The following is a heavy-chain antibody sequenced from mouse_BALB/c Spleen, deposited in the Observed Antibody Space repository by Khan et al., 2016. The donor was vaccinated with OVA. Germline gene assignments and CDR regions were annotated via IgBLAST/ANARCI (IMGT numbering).Heavy chain of an antibody. D-gene: IGHD2-14*01. CDR3: AKEAYRYDEYYFDY. CDR2: ISSGGST. V-gene: IGHV5-6-5*01. CDR1: GFTFSSYV. Sequence: EVELVESGGDLVKPGGSLKLSCAASGFTFSSYVMTWVRQTPEQRLEWVASISSGGSTYYPDSVKARFTISRDKPRNILYLQMGSLRSEDTTMYYCAKEAYRYDEYYFDYWGQGTALTVSS. J-gene: IGHJ2*01.